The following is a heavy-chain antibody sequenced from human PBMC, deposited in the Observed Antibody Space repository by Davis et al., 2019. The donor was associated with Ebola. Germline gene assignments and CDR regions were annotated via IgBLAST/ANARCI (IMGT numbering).Heavy chain of an antibody. D-gene: IGHD7-27*01. CDR3: AREISDWGDDY. J-gene: IGHJ4*02. Sequence: PGGSLRLSCTVSGGSISSHYWSWIRQPPGKGLEWIGYIYYSGSTNYNPSLKSRVTISVDTSKNQFSLKLSSVTAADKAVYYCAREISDWGDDYWGQGTLVTVSS. CDR2: IYYSGST. CDR1: GGSISSHY. V-gene: IGHV4-59*11.